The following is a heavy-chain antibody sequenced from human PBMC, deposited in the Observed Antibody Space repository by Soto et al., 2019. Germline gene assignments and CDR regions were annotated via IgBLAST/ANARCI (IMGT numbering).Heavy chain of an antibody. CDR1: GFTFTDFA. Sequence: EVQLLESGGDLVQPGGSLRLSCAASGFTFTDFAMMWVRQVPGQGLECVSAISAGGVATYYADSVMGRFTISRDNSKNTLYLQMNCLRGEDTAVYYCAKRLTSGDEGFWGRGTLVTVSS. CDR2: ISAGGVAT. CDR3: AKRLTSGDEGF. J-gene: IGHJ4*02. D-gene: IGHD2-21*02. V-gene: IGHV3-23*01.